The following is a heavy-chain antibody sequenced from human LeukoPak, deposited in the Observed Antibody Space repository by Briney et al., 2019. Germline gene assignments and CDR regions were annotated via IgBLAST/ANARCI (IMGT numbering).Heavy chain of an antibody. V-gene: IGHV1-8*02. CDR2: MNPNSGNI. Sequence: ASEKVSCKASGYTFTGYYMHWVRQATGQGLEWMGWMNPNSGNIGYAQKFQGRVTMTRNTSISTAYMELSSLRSEDTAVYYCARGLQGGFDPWGQGTLVTVSS. CDR3: ARGLQGGFDP. D-gene: IGHD5-24*01. J-gene: IGHJ5*02. CDR1: GYTFTGYY.